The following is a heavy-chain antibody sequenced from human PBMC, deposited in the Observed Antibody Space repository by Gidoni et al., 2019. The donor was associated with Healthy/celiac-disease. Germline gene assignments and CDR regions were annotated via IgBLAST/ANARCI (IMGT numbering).Heavy chain of an antibody. CDR2: IYYSGRT. J-gene: IGHJ4*02. Sequence: QLQLQESGPGLVKPSETLSLTCTVSGGSISRSSYYWGWIRQPPGKGLEWIGGIYYSGRTYYNPSLKRRVAISGDTSKNQFSLKLSSVTAGDTAVYYGAREGGWELLRVVDYWGQGTLVTVSS. D-gene: IGHD1-26*01. CDR1: GGSISRSSYY. V-gene: IGHV4-39*07. CDR3: AREGGWELLRVVDY.